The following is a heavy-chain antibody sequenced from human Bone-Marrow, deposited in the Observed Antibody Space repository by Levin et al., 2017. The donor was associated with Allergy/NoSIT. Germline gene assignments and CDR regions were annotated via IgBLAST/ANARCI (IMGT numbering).Heavy chain of an antibody. CDR3: AKNGGSSCGPHFDY. D-gene: IGHD6-13*01. J-gene: IGHJ4*02. V-gene: IGHV3-30*18. CDR2: ISYDGSNK. Sequence: SLKISCAASGFTFSSYGMHWVRQAPGKGLEWVAVISYDGSNKYYADSVKGRFTISRDNSKNTLYLQMNSLRAEDTAVYYCAKNGGSSCGPHFDYWGQGTLVTVSS. CDR1: GFTFSSYG.